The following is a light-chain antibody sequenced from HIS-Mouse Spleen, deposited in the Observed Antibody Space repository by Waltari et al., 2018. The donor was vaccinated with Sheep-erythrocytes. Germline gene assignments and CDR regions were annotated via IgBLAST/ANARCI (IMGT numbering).Light chain of an antibody. Sequence: QSALTQPASVSGSPGQSITISCTGTSSDVGSYNLVSWYQQPPGKAPNLMIYEGSKRRSGVSNRFSGSKSGNTAALTISGLQAEDEADYYCCSYAGSSTPWVFGGGTKLTVL. CDR1: SSDVGSYNL. CDR3: CSYAGSSTPWV. CDR2: EGS. J-gene: IGLJ3*02. V-gene: IGLV2-23*01.